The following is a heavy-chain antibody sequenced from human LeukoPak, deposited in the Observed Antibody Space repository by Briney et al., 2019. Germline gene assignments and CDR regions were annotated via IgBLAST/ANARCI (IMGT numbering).Heavy chain of an antibody. Sequence: SETLSLTCAVYGGSFSGYYWSWIRQPPGKGLEWIGEINHSGSTNYNPSLKSRVTISVHTSKNQFSLKLRTVTAADTALYYCARGPLAAAGTLTYYYYGMDVWGQGTTVTVS. J-gene: IGHJ6*02. CDR1: GGSFSGYY. CDR2: INHSGST. D-gene: IGHD6-13*01. CDR3: ARGPLAAAGTLTYYYYGMDV. V-gene: IGHV4-34*01.